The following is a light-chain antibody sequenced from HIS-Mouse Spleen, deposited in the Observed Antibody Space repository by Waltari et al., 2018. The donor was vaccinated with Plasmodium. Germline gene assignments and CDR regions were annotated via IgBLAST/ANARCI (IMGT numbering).Light chain of an antibody. Sequence: EIVMTQSPATLSVSPGERPPLSCRASQSVSSNLAWYQQKPGQAPRLLIHGASTRATGIPARFSGSGSGTEFTLTISSLQSEDFAVYYCQQYNNWPAWTFGQGTKVEIK. V-gene: IGKV3-15*01. CDR3: QQYNNWPAWT. J-gene: IGKJ1*01. CDR1: QSVSSN. CDR2: GAS.